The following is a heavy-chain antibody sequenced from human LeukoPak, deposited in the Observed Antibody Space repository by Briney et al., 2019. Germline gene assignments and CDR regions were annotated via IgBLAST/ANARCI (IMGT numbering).Heavy chain of an antibody. CDR1: GYTFTSYY. Sequence: ASVKVSCKASGYTFTSYYMHWVRQAPGQGLEWMGIINPSGGSTSYAQKFQGRVTMTRDTSTSTVYMELSSLRSEDTAAYYCARDYRDYVWGSYRPKYYFDYWGQGTLVTVSS. J-gene: IGHJ4*02. CDR3: ARDYRDYVWGSYRPKYYFDY. D-gene: IGHD3-16*02. V-gene: IGHV1-46*01. CDR2: INPSGGST.